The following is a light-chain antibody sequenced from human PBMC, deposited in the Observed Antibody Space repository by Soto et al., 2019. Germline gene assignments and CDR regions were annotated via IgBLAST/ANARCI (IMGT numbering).Light chain of an antibody. J-gene: IGKJ5*01. Sequence: DIQMPQSPSTLSGSVGDRVTITCRASQTISSWLAWYQQKPGKAPKLLIYKASTLKSGVPSRFSGSGSGTEFTLTISSPQSEDFAVYYCQQYNNWPPTFGQGTRLEIK. CDR1: QTISSW. CDR2: KAS. V-gene: IGKV1-5*03. CDR3: QQYNNWPPT.